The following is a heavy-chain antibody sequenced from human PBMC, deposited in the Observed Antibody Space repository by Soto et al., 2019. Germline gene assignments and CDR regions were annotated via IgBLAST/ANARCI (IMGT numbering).Heavy chain of an antibody. J-gene: IGHJ6*02. D-gene: IGHD2-2*01. V-gene: IGHV3-23*01. CDR1: GFTFRTHA. CDR3: AKDPPWTVVPLAMDV. Sequence: EVQLLESGGGLVQAGGSLRLSCVASGFTFRTHAMSWVRQAPGKGLEWVSTFSGSGGDIYYGESVKGRFTISRDDPKNTLYLYMNRLRVEDTAGYYCAKDPPWTVVPLAMDVWGQGTTVTVSS. CDR2: FSGSGGDI.